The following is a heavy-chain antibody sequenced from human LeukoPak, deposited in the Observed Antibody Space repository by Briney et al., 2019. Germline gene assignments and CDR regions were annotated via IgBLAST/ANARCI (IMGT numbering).Heavy chain of an antibody. CDR2: ISGSGGST. D-gene: IGHD3-3*01. V-gene: IGHV3-23*01. CDR3: ASAATIFGVVRDY. Sequence: GGSLRLSCAASGFTFSSYWMSWVRQAPGKGLEWVSAISGSGGSTYYADSVKGRFTISRDNSKNTLYLQMNSLRAEDTAVYYCASAATIFGVVRDYWGQGTLVTVSS. CDR1: GFTFSSYW. J-gene: IGHJ4*02.